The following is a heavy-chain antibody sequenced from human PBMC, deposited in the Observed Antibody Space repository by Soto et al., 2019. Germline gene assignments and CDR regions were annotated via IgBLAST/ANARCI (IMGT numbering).Heavy chain of an antibody. Sequence: QVQLQESGPGLVKPSETLSLTCTVSGGSISSSSYYWGWIRQPPGKGLEWTGNIYYNGSTNYNPSLKSRVTISVDTSKNQFSLKLSYVTAADTAVYFCARGYYDFWSGYWPFDHWGLGTLVTASS. V-gene: IGHV4-39*01. D-gene: IGHD3-3*01. J-gene: IGHJ4*02. CDR2: IYYNGST. CDR3: ARGYYDFWSGYWPFDH. CDR1: GGSISSSSYY.